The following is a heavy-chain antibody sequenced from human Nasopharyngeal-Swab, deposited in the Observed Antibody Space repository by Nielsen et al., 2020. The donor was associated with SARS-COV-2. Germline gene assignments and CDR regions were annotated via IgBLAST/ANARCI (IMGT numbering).Heavy chain of an antibody. CDR1: GGSISSSSYY. CDR2: IYYSGRT. V-gene: IGHV4-39*07. CDR3: VGSSWYGDYYYYYGRDV. Sequence: SETLSLTCTVSGGSISSSSYYCVWIRQPPGKGLEWIGSIYYSGRTYYNPSLKSRVTISVDTSKNQFSLKLSSVTAADTAVYYCVGSSWYGDYYYYYGRDVWGQGTTVTVSS. J-gene: IGHJ6*02. D-gene: IGHD6-13*01.